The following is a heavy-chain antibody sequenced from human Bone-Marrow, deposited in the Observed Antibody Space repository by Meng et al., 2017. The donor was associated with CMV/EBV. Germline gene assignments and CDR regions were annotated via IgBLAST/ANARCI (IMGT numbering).Heavy chain of an antibody. Sequence: GGSLRLSCAASGFTFSSYAMSWVRQAPGKGLEWVSVIYSGGSSTYYADSVKGRFTISRDNSKNTLYLQMNSLRAEDTAVYYCARYRDYYHGMDVWGQGTTVTVSS. J-gene: IGHJ6*01. CDR3: ARYRDYYHGMDV. V-gene: IGHV3-23*03. CDR2: IYSGGSST. CDR1: GFTFSSYA. D-gene: IGHD2-2*02.